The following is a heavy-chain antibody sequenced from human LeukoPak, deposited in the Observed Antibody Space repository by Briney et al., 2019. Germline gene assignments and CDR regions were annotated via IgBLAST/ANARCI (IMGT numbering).Heavy chain of an antibody. D-gene: IGHD2-8*01. V-gene: IGHV3-9*01. CDR1: GFTFDDYA. CDR3: AKDACTNGVCYYFDY. J-gene: IGHJ4*02. Sequence: GGSLRLSCAASGFTFDDYAMHWVRQAPGKGLEWVSGISWNSGSIGYADSVKGRFTISRDNAKNSLYLQMNSLGAEDTALYYCAKDACTNGVCYYFDYWGQGTLVTVSS. CDR2: ISWNSGSI.